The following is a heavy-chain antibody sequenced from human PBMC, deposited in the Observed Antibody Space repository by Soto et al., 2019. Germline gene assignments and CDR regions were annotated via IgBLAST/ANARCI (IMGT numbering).Heavy chain of an antibody. Sequence: GASVKVSCKASGYTFTSYAMHWVRQAPGQRLEWMGWINAGNGNTKYSQKFQGRVTITRDTSASTAYMELGSLRSEDTAVYYCAREGSWVGYNEYYFDYWGQGTLVTV. CDR2: INAGNGNT. D-gene: IGHD5-12*01. V-gene: IGHV1-3*01. CDR1: GYTFTSYA. J-gene: IGHJ4*02. CDR3: AREGSWVGYNEYYFDY.